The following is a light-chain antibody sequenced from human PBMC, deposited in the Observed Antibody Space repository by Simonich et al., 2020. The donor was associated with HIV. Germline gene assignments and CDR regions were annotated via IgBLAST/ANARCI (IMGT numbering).Light chain of an antibody. V-gene: IGKV3-15*01. CDR1: QSVSRN. Sequence: EIVMTQSLAPLSVSPGDRATLSCRASQSVSRNLAWSQPKPVQAPRLLIYGASTRATGNPARFSGSGSGTEFTRTISSLQSEDFAVYYCQQYNNWPPWTFGQGTKVEIK. J-gene: IGKJ1*01. CDR2: GAS. CDR3: QQYNNWPPWT.